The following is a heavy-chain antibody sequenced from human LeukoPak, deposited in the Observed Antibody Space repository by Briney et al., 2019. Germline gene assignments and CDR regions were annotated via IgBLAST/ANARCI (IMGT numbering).Heavy chain of an antibody. V-gene: IGHV3-23*01. CDR3: TKNVPGKAFGS. CDR1: EFTFSSNA. J-gene: IGHJ5*02. CDR2: IGTSGDT. Sequence: TGGSLRLSCVASEFTFSSNAMSWVRQAPGKGLEWVSTIGTSGDTYYTDSVKGRFTISRDNSMNTLYLQMSSLRAEDTALYYCTKNVPGKAFGSWGQGTLVTVSS. D-gene: IGHD1-1*01.